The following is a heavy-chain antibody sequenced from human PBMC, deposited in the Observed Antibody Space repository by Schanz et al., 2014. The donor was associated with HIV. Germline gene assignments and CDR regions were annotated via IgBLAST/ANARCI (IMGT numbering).Heavy chain of an antibody. J-gene: IGHJ6*02. CDR3: AKGGFYGDYVSYYYGLDV. CDR1: GFTFTDYA. V-gene: IGHV3-21*04. D-gene: IGHD4-17*01. Sequence: VQLVESGGGLVKPGGSLRLSCAASGFTFTDYAMHWVRQAPGKGLEWVSSISSSGGYIYYADSVKGRFTISRDNSKNTLYLQMNSLRAEDTAVYYCAKGGFYGDYVSYYYGLDVWGQGTTVTVSS. CDR2: ISSSGGYI.